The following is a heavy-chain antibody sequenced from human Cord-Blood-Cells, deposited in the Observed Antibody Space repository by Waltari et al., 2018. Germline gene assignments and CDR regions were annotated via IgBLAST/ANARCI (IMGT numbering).Heavy chain of an antibody. Sequence: QVQLVESGRGLVKPGGSLILSCAASGFTFRHSYLHWYRQAPGKGLEWVSYISSSGSTIYYADSVKGRFTISRDNAKNSLYLQMNSLRAEDTAVYYCASGGDLRDAFDIWGQGTMVTVSS. D-gene: IGHD3-16*01. J-gene: IGHJ3*02. CDR2: ISSSGSTI. V-gene: IGHV3-11*01. CDR1: GFTFRHSY. CDR3: ASGGDLRDAFDI.